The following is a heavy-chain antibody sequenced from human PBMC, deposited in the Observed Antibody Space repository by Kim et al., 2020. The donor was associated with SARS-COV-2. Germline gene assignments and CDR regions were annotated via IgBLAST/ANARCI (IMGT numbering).Heavy chain of an antibody. J-gene: IGHJ3*02. V-gene: IGHV1-69*13. CDR1: GGTFSSYA. CDR2: IIPIFGTA. CDR3: ARDLDWGTLTSDAFDI. Sequence: SVKVSCKASGGTFSSYAISWVRQAPGQGLEWMGGIIPIFGTANYAQKFQGRVTITADESTSTAYMELSSLRSEDTAVYYCARDLDWGTLTSDAFDIWGQGTMVTVSS. D-gene: IGHD7-27*01.